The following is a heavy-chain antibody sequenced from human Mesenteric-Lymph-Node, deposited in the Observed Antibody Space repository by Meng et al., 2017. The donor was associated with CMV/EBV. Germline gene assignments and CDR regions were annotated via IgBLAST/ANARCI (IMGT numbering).Heavy chain of an antibody. V-gene: IGHV3-74*01. J-gene: IGHJ4*02. Sequence: GESLKISCAASGFTFSKYWMHWVRQVPGKGLVWVSRIISDESTTIYADSVKGRFTISRDNAKNSLYLQMNSLRAEDTAVYYCARLAAAASWGQGTLVTVSS. D-gene: IGHD6-13*01. CDR2: IISDESTT. CDR1: GFTFSKYW. CDR3: ARLAAAAS.